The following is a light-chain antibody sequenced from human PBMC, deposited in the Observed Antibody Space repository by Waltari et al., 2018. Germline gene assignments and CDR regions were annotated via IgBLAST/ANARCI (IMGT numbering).Light chain of an antibody. CDR2: EVT. V-gene: IGLV2-8*01. J-gene: IGLJ1*01. CDR1: SSDVGGYNY. CDR3: SSDAGSKKGV. Sequence: QSALSQPPSASGSPGQSVTISCTGTSSDVGGYNYVSWYQQHPGRAPKLMIYEVTKRPSGVPDRFSGSKSGNTASLTVSGLQAEDEADYYCSSDAGSKKGVFGTGTKVTVI.